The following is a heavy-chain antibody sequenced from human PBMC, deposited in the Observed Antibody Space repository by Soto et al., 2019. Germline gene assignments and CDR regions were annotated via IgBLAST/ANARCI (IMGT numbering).Heavy chain of an antibody. V-gene: IGHV1-18*01. D-gene: IGHD3-22*01. CDR1: GYTFTSSV. CDR2: ISAYNGNT. CDR3: ARDLSTDYYDSSGQDAFDI. Sequence: GASVKVSCKASGYTFTSSVISWVRQAPGQGLEWMGWISAYNGNTNYAQKLQGRVTMTTDTSTSTAYMELRSLRSDDTAVYYCARDLSTDYYDSSGQDAFDIWGQGTMVTVSS. J-gene: IGHJ3*02.